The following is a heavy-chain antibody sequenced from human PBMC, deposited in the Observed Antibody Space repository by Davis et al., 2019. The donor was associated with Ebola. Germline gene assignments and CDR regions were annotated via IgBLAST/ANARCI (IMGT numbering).Heavy chain of an antibody. V-gene: IGHV1-3*04. CDR3: ARFPAGKTVLR. D-gene: IGHD1-1*01. J-gene: IGHJ4*02. CDR2: NNIGNGNT. CDR1: GSTLSNYT. Sequence: ASVKVSCKASGSTLSNYTVHWVRQAPGQRLEWMGWNNIGNGNTKYSRNFQGRVTMIRDTSANTSYMDLSNLRSEDTAVFYCARFPAGKTVLRWGQGTLVTVSS.